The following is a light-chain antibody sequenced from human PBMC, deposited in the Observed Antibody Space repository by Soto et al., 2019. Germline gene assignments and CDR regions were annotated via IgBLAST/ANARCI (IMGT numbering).Light chain of an antibody. CDR3: QQRSNWHPFT. CDR2: DAS. CDR1: QSVSSY. Sequence: EIVLTQSPATLSLSPGERATLSCRASQSVSSYLAWYQQKPGQAPRLLIYDASNRATGIPARFSGSGSGTDFTLTIRSLEPEDFAVYYCQQRSNWHPFTFGPGTKVDIK. J-gene: IGKJ3*01. V-gene: IGKV3-11*01.